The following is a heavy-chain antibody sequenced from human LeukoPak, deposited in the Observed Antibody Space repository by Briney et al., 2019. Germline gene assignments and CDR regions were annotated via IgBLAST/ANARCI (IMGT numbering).Heavy chain of an antibody. Sequence: PGGSLRLSCAASGFTFSSYEMNWVRQAPGKGLEWVSGINWNGGSTGYADSVKGRFTISRDNAKNSLYLQMNSLRAEDTALYYCARIVVVVAALDYWGQGTLVTVSS. V-gene: IGHV3-20*04. CDR1: GFTFSSYE. J-gene: IGHJ4*02. CDR2: INWNGGST. CDR3: ARIVVVVAALDY. D-gene: IGHD2-15*01.